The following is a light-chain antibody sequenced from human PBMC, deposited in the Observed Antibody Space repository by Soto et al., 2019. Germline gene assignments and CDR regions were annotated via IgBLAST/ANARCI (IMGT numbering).Light chain of an antibody. CDR2: GAS. CDR3: QQYDGSPWT. J-gene: IGKJ1*01. CDR1: QSVSSSY. Sequence: EIVLTQSPGTLSLSPGERATLSCRASQSVSSSYLAWYRQKPGQAPRLLIYGASSRATGIPDRFSGSGSGTDFTLTISRLEPEDFAVYYCQQYDGSPWTFGQGTKVEIK. V-gene: IGKV3-20*01.